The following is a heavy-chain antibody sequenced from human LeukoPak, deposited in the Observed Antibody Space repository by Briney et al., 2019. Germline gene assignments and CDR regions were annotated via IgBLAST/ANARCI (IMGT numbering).Heavy chain of an antibody. Sequence: SETLSLTCAVYGGSFSGYYWSWIRQPPGKGLEWIGEINHSGSTNYNPSLKSRVTISVDTSKNQFSLKLSPVTAADTAVYYCARGSGYSYVDAFDIWGQGTMVTVSS. J-gene: IGHJ3*02. D-gene: IGHD5-18*01. CDR3: ARGSGYSYVDAFDI. CDR2: INHSGST. V-gene: IGHV4-34*01. CDR1: GGSFSGYY.